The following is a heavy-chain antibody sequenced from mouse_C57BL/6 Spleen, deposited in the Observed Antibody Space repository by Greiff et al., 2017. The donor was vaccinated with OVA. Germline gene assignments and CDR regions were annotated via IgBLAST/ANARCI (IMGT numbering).Heavy chain of an antibody. CDR2: IYPRDGST. V-gene: IGHV1-85*01. Sequence: VQLHQSGPELVKPGASVKLSCKASGYTFTSYDINWVKQRPGQGLEWIGWIYPRDGSTKYNEKFKGKATLTVDTSSSTAYMELHSLTSEDSAVYFCARGLYYYGSSGFDYWGQGTTLTVSS. CDR3: ARGLYYYGSSGFDY. J-gene: IGHJ2*01. D-gene: IGHD1-1*01. CDR1: GYTFTSYD.